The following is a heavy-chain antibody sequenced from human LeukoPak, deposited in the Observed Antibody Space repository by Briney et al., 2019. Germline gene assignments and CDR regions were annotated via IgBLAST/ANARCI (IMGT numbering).Heavy chain of an antibody. V-gene: IGHV3-23*01. D-gene: IGHD1-1*01. CDR1: GFTFSSYG. Sequence: PWGSLRLSGAASGFTFSSYGMSWVRQAPGKGLEWVSAISGSGGSTYYADSVKGRFTISRDNSKNTLYLQMNSLRAEDTAVYYCVSTTRGGTYYYYMDVWGKGTTVTISS. J-gene: IGHJ6*03. CDR3: VSTTRGGTYYYYMDV. CDR2: ISGSGGST.